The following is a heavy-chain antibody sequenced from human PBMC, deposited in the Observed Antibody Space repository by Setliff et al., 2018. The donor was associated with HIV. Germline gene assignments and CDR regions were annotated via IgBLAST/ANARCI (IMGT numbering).Heavy chain of an antibody. Sequence: GGSLRLSCAASGFTFTSYWMIWVRQAPGKGLEWVANINQDGSEKNYVDSVKGRFTISRDNAKNSLYLQMNSLGVEDTAIYFCVRGKRYAYTSGGLDVWGQGTTVTSP. CDR3: VRGKRYAYTSGGLDV. J-gene: IGHJ6*02. CDR1: GFTFTSYW. V-gene: IGHV3-7*01. CDR2: INQDGSEK. D-gene: IGHD3-16*01.